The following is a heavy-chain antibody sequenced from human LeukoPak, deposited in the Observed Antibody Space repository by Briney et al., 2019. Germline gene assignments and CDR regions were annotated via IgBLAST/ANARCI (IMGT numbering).Heavy chain of an antibody. CDR1: GGSISSGSYY. V-gene: IGHV4-61*02. J-gene: IGHJ4*02. CDR2: IYTSGST. Sequence: SETLSLTCTVSGGSISSGSYYWSWIRQPAGKGLEWIGRIYTSGSTNYNPSLKSRVTISVDTSKNQFSLKLSSVTAADTAVYYCARGALRYYGSGSPPFDYWGQGTLVTVSS. CDR3: ARGALRYYGSGSPPFDY. D-gene: IGHD3-10*01.